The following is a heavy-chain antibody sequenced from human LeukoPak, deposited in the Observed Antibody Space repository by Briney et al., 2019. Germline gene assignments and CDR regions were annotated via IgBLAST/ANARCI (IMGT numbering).Heavy chain of an antibody. Sequence: GGSLRLSCAASGFTVSSNYMSWVRQAPGKGLEWVSVIYSGGSTYYADSVKGRFTISRDNSKNTLYLQMNSLRAEDTAVYCCKGEMATRGFLNWFDPWGQGTLVTVSS. D-gene: IGHD5-24*01. J-gene: IGHJ5*02. CDR1: GFTVSSNY. CDR3: KGEMATRGFLNWFDP. CDR2: IYSGGST. V-gene: IGHV3-66*01.